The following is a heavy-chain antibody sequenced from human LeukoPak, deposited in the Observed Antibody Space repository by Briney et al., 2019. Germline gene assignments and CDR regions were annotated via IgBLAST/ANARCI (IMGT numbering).Heavy chain of an antibody. CDR3: ASKAVTYYYDY. CDR2: INNDGSGT. CDR1: GFTFSSSW. V-gene: IGHV3-7*05. D-gene: IGHD4-17*01. Sequence: HGGSLRLSCAASGFTFSSSWMTWVRQAPGKGLEWVANINNDGSGTYYVDSVEGRFTISRDNAKNSLFLQMNSLRAEDTAVYYCASKAVTYYYDYWGQGTLAIVSS. J-gene: IGHJ4*02.